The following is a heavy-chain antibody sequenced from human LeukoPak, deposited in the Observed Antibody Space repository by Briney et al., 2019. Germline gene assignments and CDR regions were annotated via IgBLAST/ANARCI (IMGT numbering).Heavy chain of an antibody. V-gene: IGHV1-2*02. CDR1: GYTFTGYY. CDR2: INPNSGGT. CDR3: AREKGGPTRNYYYYMDV. Sequence: ASVKVSCKASGYTFTGYYMHWVRQAPGQGLEWMGWINPNSGGTNYAQKFQGRVTMTRDTSISTAYMELSRLRSDDTAVYYCAREKGGPTRNYYYYMDVWGKGTTVTVSS. J-gene: IGHJ6*03. D-gene: IGHD5-24*01.